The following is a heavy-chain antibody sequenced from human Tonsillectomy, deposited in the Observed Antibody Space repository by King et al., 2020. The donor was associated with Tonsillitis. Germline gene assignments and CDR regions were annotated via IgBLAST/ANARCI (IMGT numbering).Heavy chain of an antibody. J-gene: IGHJ5*01. CDR3: AKDPLDSGYDDWFDS. CDR2: ISYDGSNK. D-gene: IGHD5-12*01. V-gene: IGHV3-30*18. Sequence: VQLVESGGGVVQPGRSLRLSCAASGFTFSSYGMHWVRQAPGKGLEWVAVISYDGSNKYYADSVKGRFTISRDNSKNTLYLQMNSLRAEDTAVYYCAKDPLDSGYDDWFDSWGQGTLVTVSS. CDR1: GFTFSSYG.